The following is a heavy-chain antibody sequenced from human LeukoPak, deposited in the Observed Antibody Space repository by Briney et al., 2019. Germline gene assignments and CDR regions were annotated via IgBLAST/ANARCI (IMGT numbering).Heavy chain of an antibody. J-gene: IGHJ3*02. V-gene: IGHV4-59*01. CDR3: ARTYALIDAFDI. Sequence: PSETLSLTCTVSAGSISSYYWSWIRQLPGKGLEWVGYTYYSGTTNYNPSLKSRVTISEATSKNQFSLKLSSVTAADTAVYYCARTYALIDAFDIWGQGTMVTVSS. D-gene: IGHD3-16*01. CDR2: TYYSGTT. CDR1: AGSISSYY.